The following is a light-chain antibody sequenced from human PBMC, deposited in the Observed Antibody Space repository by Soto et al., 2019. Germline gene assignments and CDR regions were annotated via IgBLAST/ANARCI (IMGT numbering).Light chain of an antibody. Sequence: DIVMTQSPLSLPVTPGEPASISCRSGQSLLHSNGYNYLDWYLQKPGQSPQLLIYLGSNRASGVPDRFSGSGSGTDFTLKISRVEAEDVGVYYCMQALQTQWTFGQGTKVDIK. CDR1: QSLLHSNGYNY. CDR3: MQALQTQWT. J-gene: IGKJ1*01. CDR2: LGS. V-gene: IGKV2-28*01.